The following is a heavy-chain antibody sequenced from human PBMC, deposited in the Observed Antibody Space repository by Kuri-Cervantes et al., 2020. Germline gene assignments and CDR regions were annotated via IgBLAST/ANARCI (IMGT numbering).Heavy chain of an antibody. V-gene: IGHV1-8*02. CDR2: MNPNSGNT. CDR1: GYTFTSYG. Sequence: ASVKVSCKASGYTFTSYGINWVRQATGQGLEWMGWMNPNSGNTGYAQKFQGRVTMTRNTSISTAYMELSSLRSEDTAVYYCARVTELTMVRGVSSSFAYWGQGTLVTVSS. D-gene: IGHD3-10*01. CDR3: ARVTELTMVRGVSSSFAY. J-gene: IGHJ4*02.